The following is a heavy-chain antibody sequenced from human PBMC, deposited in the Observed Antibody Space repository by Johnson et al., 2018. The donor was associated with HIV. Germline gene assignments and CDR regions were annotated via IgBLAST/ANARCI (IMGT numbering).Heavy chain of an antibody. D-gene: IGHD1-26*01. Sequence: QVQLVESGGGLVQPGGSLRLSCAVSEFSFSNYAMHWVRLAPGKGLEWVAVISYEGSNGYYADSVKGRFTISRDNSKNTLYLQMNSLRAEDTAVYYCAKDPQSGSYLAEDAFDIWGQGTMVTVSS. CDR3: AKDPQSGSYLAEDAFDI. J-gene: IGHJ3*02. V-gene: IGHV3-30-3*01. CDR1: EFSFSNYA. CDR2: ISYEGSNG.